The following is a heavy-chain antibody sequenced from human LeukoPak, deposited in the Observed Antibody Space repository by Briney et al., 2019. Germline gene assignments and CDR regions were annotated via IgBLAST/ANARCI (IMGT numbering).Heavy chain of an antibody. CDR2: IYTSGST. CDR3: ARHLPPGYGSWYGGIQH. V-gene: IGHV4-61*02. CDR1: GGSISSGRYY. Sequence: PSETLSLTCTVSGGSISSGRYYWSWIRQPAGKGLEWIGRIYTSGSTNYNPSLKSRVTISVDTSKNQFSLKLSSVTAADTAVYYCARHLPPGYGSWYGGIQHWGQGTLVTVSS. J-gene: IGHJ1*01. D-gene: IGHD6-13*01.